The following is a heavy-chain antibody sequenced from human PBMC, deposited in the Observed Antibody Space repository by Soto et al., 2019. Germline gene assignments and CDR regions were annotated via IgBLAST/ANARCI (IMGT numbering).Heavy chain of an antibody. CDR3: AKDSSAAFDY. J-gene: IGHJ4*02. D-gene: IGHD6-25*01. Sequence: GGSLRLSCAASGFTLRTSGMHWVRQAPSKGLEWVAVISHDGSNQFYAESVKGRFTISRDNSKSMLYLQMNSLRADDSAVYFCAKDSSAAFDYWGQGTVVAVSS. CDR1: GFTLRTSG. CDR2: ISHDGSNQ. V-gene: IGHV3-30*18.